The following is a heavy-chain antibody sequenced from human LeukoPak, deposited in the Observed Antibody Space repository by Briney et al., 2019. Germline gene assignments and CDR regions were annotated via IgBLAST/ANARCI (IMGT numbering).Heavy chain of an antibody. D-gene: IGHD3-10*01. V-gene: IGHV4-59*12. CDR1: GGSISSYY. Sequence: SETLSLTCTVSGGSISSYYWSGIRQPPGKGLEWIGYIYYSGSTNYNPSLKSRVTISVDTSKNQFSLKLSSVTAADTAVYYCARGLPMVRGVIITYWGQGTLVTVSS. CDR2: IYYSGST. J-gene: IGHJ4*02. CDR3: ARGLPMVRGVIITY.